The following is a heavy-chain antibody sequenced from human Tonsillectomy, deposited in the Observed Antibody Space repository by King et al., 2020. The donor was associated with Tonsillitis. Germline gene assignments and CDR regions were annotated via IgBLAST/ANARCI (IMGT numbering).Heavy chain of an antibody. J-gene: IGHJ4*02. Sequence: VQLVESGGGLVQPGGSLRLSCAASGFTFSNYWMSWVRQAPGKGLEWVANIKQDGSERYYVDSVKGRFTIHSDNAKNSLYLQMNSLRAVDTAVYYCASELRGSSLLNYWGQGTLVTVSS. CDR3: ASELRGSSLLNY. CDR1: GFTFSNYW. CDR2: IKQDGSER. V-gene: IGHV3-7*03. D-gene: IGHD6-13*01.